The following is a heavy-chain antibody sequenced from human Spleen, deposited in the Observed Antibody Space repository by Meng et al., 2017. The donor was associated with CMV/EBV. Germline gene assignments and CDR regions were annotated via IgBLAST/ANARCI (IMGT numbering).Heavy chain of an antibody. CDR3: ARELMVRGGPSAY. Sequence: QVQLVQSGAEVKKPGASVKVPCKASGYTFTGNYIHWVRQAPGQGLEWMGRINPNTGGTNSAQKFQGRVTMTRDTSISTAYMELSRLRSDDTAVYFCARELMVRGGPSAYWGQGTLVTVSS. D-gene: IGHD3-10*01. J-gene: IGHJ4*02. CDR1: GYTFTGNY. V-gene: IGHV1-2*06. CDR2: INPNTGGT.